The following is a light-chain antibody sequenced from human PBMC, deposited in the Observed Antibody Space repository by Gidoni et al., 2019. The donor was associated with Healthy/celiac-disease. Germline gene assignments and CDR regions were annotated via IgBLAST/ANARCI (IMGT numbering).Light chain of an antibody. CDR1: SLRRYY. J-gene: IGLJ2*01. CDR2: GKN. CDR3: NSRDSSGNLYVV. V-gene: IGLV3-19*01. Sequence: SSELTQDPAVSVALGQTVRITGQGDSLRRYYASWYQQKPGQAPVLVIYGKNNRPSGIPDRFSGSSSGNTASLTITGAQAEDEADYYCNSRDSSGNLYVVFGGGTKLTVL.